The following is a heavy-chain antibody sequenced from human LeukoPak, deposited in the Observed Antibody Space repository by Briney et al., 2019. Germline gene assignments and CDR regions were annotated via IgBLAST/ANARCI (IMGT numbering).Heavy chain of an antibody. V-gene: IGHV3-9*01. D-gene: IGHD2-15*01. CDR1: GFTFDDYA. Sequence: PGGSLRLSCAASGFTFDDYAMHWVRQAPGKGLEWVSGISWNSGSIGYADSVKGRFTISRDNAKNSLYLQMNSLRAEDTALYYCAKDIWSGGPVESYGMDVWGQGTTVTVSS. CDR2: ISWNSGSI. CDR3: AKDIWSGGPVESYGMDV. J-gene: IGHJ6*02.